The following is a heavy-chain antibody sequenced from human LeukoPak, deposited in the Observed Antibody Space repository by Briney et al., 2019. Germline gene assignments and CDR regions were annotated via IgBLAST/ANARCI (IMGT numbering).Heavy chain of an antibody. CDR1: GFTFSSYS. D-gene: IGHD3-3*01. CDR3: ARDFTIFGVVKGPYNWFDP. CDR2: ISSSSSTI. V-gene: IGHV3-48*01. Sequence: PGGSLRLSCAASGFTFSSYSMNWVRQAPGKGLEWVSYISSSSSTIYYADSVKGRFTISRDNAKDSLYLQMNSLRAEDTAVYYCARDFTIFGVVKGPYNWFDPWGQGTLVTVSS. J-gene: IGHJ5*02.